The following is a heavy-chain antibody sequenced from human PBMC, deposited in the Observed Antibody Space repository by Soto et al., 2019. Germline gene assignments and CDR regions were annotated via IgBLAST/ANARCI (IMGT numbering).Heavy chain of an antibody. V-gene: IGHV5-51*07. CDR1: GYIFTNYW. J-gene: IGHJ3*01. Sequence: ASLKIACKGSGYIFTNYWIWCFHQMPGKVLEWMGIIYPGDSHAIYSPSFQGQVTMSADKSISTAYLQWSSLKASDTAMYYCARPYSGGPNDPFDVWGQGTMVTVSS. CDR3: ARPYSGGPNDPFDV. CDR2: IYPGDSHA. D-gene: IGHD1-26*01.